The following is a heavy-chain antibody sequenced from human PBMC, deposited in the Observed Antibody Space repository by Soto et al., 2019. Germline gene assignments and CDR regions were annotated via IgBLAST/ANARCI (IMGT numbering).Heavy chain of an antibody. Sequence: ASVKVSCKASGYTFTSYDINWVRQATGQGLEWMGWMNPNSGNTGYAQKFQGRVTMTRNTSISTAYMELSSLRSEDTAVYYCARAYLEWFAVDYYYYYGMEVWGQGTTVTVSS. D-gene: IGHD3-3*01. CDR2: MNPNSGNT. CDR1: GYTFTSYD. CDR3: ARAYLEWFAVDYYYYYGMEV. J-gene: IGHJ6*02. V-gene: IGHV1-8*01.